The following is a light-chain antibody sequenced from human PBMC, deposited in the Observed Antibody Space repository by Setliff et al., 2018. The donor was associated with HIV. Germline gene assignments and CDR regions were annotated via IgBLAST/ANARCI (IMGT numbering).Light chain of an antibody. Sequence: DIQMTQSPSSVYASVGDRVTITCRASQTITKWLAWYQQKPGRGPKLLIHTATTLQTGVPSRFSGSGYGTEFTLTITNLQTEDFATYYCQHSDSFPLTFGGGTKVDIK. V-gene: IGKV1-12*01. CDR3: QHSDSFPLT. CDR2: TAT. CDR1: QTITKW. J-gene: IGKJ4*01.